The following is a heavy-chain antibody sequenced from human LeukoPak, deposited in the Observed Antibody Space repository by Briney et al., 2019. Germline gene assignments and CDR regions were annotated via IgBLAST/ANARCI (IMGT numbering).Heavy chain of an antibody. CDR2: IKQDGSEK. CDR3: ARDSHYYYYMDV. Sequence: GGSLRLSCAASGFTFSGYWMGWVRQAPGKGLEWVANIKQDGSEKYYVDSVKGRFTISRDNAKNSLYLQMNSLRAEDTAVYYCARDSHYYYYMDVWGKGTTVTVSS. CDR1: GFTFSGYW. J-gene: IGHJ6*03. V-gene: IGHV3-7*01.